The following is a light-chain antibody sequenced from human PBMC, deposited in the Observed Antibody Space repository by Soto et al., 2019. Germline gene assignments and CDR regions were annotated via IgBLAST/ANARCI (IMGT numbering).Light chain of an antibody. CDR2: GAF. Sequence: EIVLIQSPATLSLSPGERATLSCRASPSVANFVAWYQQKPGQAPRLLIYGAFNRATGIPARFSGSGSGTDFTLTISSLEPEDAAVYYCHQRNVWPPVPFGQGTRLEIK. CDR1: PSVANF. J-gene: IGKJ5*01. V-gene: IGKV3-11*01. CDR3: HQRNVWPPVP.